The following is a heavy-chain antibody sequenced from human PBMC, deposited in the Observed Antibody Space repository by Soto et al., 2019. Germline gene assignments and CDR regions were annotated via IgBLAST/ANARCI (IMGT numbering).Heavy chain of an antibody. V-gene: IGHV3-21*01. J-gene: IGHJ1*01. CDR1: VFTFSSYS. CDR3: ARGSAEYFQH. CDR2: ISSSSSYI. Sequence: GGSLRLSCAASVFTFSSYSMNWVRQAPGKGLEWVSSISSSSSYIYYADSVKGRFTISRDNAKNSLYLQMNSLRAEDTAVYYCARGSAEYFQHWGQGTLVTVSS.